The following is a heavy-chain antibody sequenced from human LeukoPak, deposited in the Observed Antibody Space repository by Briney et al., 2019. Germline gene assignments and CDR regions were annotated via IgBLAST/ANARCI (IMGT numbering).Heavy chain of an antibody. V-gene: IGHV5-51*01. CDR1: GYSFTSYW. CDR2: YPGDSDT. Sequence: GESLKISCKGSGYSFTSYWIGWVRHMPGKGLEWMGIYPGDSDTRYSPSFQGQVTISADKSISTAYLQWSSLKASDTAMYYCARRVDYGGNLDYWGQGTLVTVSS. J-gene: IGHJ4*02. D-gene: IGHD4-23*01. CDR3: ARRVDYGGNLDY.